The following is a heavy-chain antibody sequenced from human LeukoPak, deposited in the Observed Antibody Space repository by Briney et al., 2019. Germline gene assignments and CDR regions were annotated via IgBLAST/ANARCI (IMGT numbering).Heavy chain of an antibody. CDR1: GGSFSSYY. CDR2: INHSGIT. D-gene: IGHD2-15*01. J-gene: IGHJ4*02. V-gene: IGHV4-34*01. CDR3: ARSKWVAATYFDY. Sequence: PSETLSLTCAVYGGSFSSYYWSWIRQPPGKGLEWSGEINHSGITNYNPSLKSRVTISVDTSKIQFSLKLSSVTAADTAVYYCARSKWVAATYFDYWGQGTLVTVSS.